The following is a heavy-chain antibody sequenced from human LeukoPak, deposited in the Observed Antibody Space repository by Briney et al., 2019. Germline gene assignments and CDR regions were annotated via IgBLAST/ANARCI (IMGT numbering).Heavy chain of an antibody. CDR2: IYYSGST. Sequence: SETLSLTCTVSGGSISIYYWSWIRQHPGKGLEWIGYIYYSGSTYYNPSPKSRVTISVDTSKNQFSLKLSSVTAADTAVYYCARDPGPRGYSYGYWGQGTLVTVSS. CDR3: ARDPGPRGYSYGY. D-gene: IGHD5-18*01. J-gene: IGHJ4*02. CDR1: GGSISIYY. V-gene: IGHV4-59*06.